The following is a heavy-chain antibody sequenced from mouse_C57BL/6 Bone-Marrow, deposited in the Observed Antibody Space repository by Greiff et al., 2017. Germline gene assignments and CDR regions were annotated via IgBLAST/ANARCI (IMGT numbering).Heavy chain of an antibody. V-gene: IGHV14-1*01. CDR2: IDPEDGDT. CDR1: GFNIKDYY. J-gene: IGHJ2*01. Sequence: VQLQQSGAELVRPGASVKLSCTASGFNIKDYYMHWVKQRPEQGLEWIGRIDPEDGDTEYAPKFQGKATMTADTSSHTAYLPLSSLPSEDTAVYYCTSPYYYGSSYGYWGQGTTLTVSS. CDR3: TSPYYYGSSYGY. D-gene: IGHD1-1*01.